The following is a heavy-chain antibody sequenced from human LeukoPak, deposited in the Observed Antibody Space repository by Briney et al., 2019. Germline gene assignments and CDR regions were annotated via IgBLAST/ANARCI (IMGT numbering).Heavy chain of an antibody. CDR1: SYSINSGHY. CDR2: IYHTGFT. V-gene: IGHV4-38-2*02. D-gene: IGHD3-10*01. J-gene: IGHJ6*02. Sequence: SETLSLTCIVSSYSINSGHYWGGSRQPPGEGLEGIGSIYHTGFTYSNPSLTSRLTMSIDASKNEFSLKLTSVTAADTAIYYCLRDKAGSFYGSGGYHFYYNGMDVWGQGTAVTVSS. CDR3: LRDKAGSFYGSGGYHFYYNGMDV.